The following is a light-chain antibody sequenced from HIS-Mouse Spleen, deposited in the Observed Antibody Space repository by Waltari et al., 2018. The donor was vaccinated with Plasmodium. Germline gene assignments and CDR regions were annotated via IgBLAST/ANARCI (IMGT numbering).Light chain of an antibody. J-gene: IGKJ1*01. CDR3: QQYNNWWT. V-gene: IGKV3-15*01. Sequence: EIVMTQSPATLSVSPGERATLSCRASQIVSSNLAWYQQKPGQAPRRLIYGASTRATGIPARFSGSGSGTEFTLTISSMQSEDFAVYYCQQYNNWWTFGQGTKVEIK. CDR1: QIVSSN. CDR2: GAS.